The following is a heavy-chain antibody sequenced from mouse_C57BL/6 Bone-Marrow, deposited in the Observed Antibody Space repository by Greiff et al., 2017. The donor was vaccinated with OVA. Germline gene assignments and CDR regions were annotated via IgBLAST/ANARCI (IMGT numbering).Heavy chain of an antibody. CDR3: ARDLGYDYDYYAMDY. Sequence: EVKLMESGGGLVQPGGSLKLSCAASGFTFSSYAMSWVRQTPEKRLEWVATISDGGSYTYYPDNVKGRFTISRDNAKNNLYLQMSHLKSEDTAMYYCARDLGYDYDYYAMDYWGQGTSVTVSS. V-gene: IGHV5-4*01. J-gene: IGHJ4*01. D-gene: IGHD2-4*01. CDR2: ISDGGSYT. CDR1: GFTFSSYA.